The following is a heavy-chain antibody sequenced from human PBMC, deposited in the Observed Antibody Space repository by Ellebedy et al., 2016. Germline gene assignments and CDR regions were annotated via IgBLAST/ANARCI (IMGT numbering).Heavy chain of an antibody. CDR3: ARGWGTPMNRGMDV. CDR1: GGSFSGYY. Sequence: SETLSLTCAVYGGSFSGYYWSWIRQPPGKGLEWIGEINHSGSTNYNPSLKSRVTISVDTSKNQFSLKLSSVTAADTAVYYCARGWGTPMNRGMDVWGQGTTVTVSS. D-gene: IGHD5-18*01. J-gene: IGHJ6*02. V-gene: IGHV4-34*01. CDR2: INHSGST.